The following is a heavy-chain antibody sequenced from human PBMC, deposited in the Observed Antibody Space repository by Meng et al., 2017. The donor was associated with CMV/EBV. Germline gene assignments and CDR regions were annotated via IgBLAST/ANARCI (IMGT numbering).Heavy chain of an antibody. CDR2: INPSGGST. CDR1: GYTFTSYG. CDR3: ASTITYSIAAAGRNWFDP. J-gene: IGHJ5*02. Sequence: ASVKVSCKASGYTFTSYGISWVRQAPGQGLEWMGIINPSGGSTSYAQKFQGRVTMTRDKSTSTVYMELSSLRSEDTAVYYCASTITYSIAAAGRNWFDPWGQGTLVTVSS. D-gene: IGHD6-13*01. V-gene: IGHV1-46*01.